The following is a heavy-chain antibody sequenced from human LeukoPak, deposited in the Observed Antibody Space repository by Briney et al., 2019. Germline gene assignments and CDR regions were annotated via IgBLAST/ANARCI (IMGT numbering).Heavy chain of an antibody. D-gene: IGHD5-24*01. J-gene: IGHJ5*02. CDR1: GYSISSGNY. V-gene: IGHV4-38-2*02. CDR2: IYHSGST. Sequence: PSETLSLTCTVSGYSISSGNYWGWIRQSPGKGLEWIGTIYHSGSTYYNPSLKSRVTISVDTSKNQFSLKLSSVTAADTAVYYCARLGRWLQFRWFDPWGQGTLVTVSS. CDR3: ARLGRWLQFRWFDP.